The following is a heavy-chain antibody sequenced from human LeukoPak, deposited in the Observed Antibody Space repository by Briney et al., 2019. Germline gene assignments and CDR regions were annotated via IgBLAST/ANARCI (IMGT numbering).Heavy chain of an antibody. D-gene: IGHD3-3*01. CDR2: IYTSGST. CDR3: ARVNDFWSGYNWFDP. Sequence: SQTLSLTCTVSGGSISSGSYYWSWIRQPAGMGLEWIGRIYTSGSTNYNPSLKSRVTMSVDTSKNQFSLKLSSVTAADTAVYYCARVNDFWSGYNWFDPWGQGTLVTVSS. V-gene: IGHV4-61*02. CDR1: GGSISSGSYY. J-gene: IGHJ5*02.